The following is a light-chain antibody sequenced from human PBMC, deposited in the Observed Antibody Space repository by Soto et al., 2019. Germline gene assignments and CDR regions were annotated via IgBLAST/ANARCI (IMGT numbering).Light chain of an antibody. CDR3: CSYAGGYVFEVI. CDR2: EVS. CDR1: SSDVGDYKS. J-gene: IGLJ2*01. Sequence: QSVLTQPASVSGSPGQSIAISCSGTSSDVGDYKSVSWYQHHPGKVPKLVIFEVSNRPSGVSNRFSGSKSGNTASLTISGLQAEDEADYYCCSYAGGYVFEVIFGGGTKLTVL. V-gene: IGLV2-14*01.